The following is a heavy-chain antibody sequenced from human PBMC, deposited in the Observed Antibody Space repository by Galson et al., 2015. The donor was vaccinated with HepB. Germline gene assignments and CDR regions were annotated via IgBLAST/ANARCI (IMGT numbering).Heavy chain of an antibody. CDR2: INHSGST. J-gene: IGHJ3*02. V-gene: IGHV4-34*01. CDR1: GGSFSGYY. Sequence: ETLSLTCAVYGGSFSGYYWSWIRQPPGKGLEWIGEINHSGSTNYNPSLKSRVTISVDTSKNQFSLKLSSVTAADTAVYYCARGEGSSWYSGGTFDIWGQGTMVTVSS. CDR3: ARGEGSSWYSGGTFDI. D-gene: IGHD6-13*01.